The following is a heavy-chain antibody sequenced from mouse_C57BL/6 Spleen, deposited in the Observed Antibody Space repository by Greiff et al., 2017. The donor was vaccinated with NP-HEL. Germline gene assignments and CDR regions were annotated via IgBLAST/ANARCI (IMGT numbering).Heavy chain of an antibody. Sequence: QVQLQQSGPELVKPGASVKISCKASGYAFSSSWMNWVKQRPGKGLEWIGRIYPGDGDTNYNGKFKGKATVTADKSSSTAYMQLSSLTSEDSAVYFCLANWDLDYWGQGTTLTVSS. CDR2: IYPGDGDT. D-gene: IGHD4-1*01. CDR3: LANWDLDY. V-gene: IGHV1-82*01. CDR1: GYAFSSSW. J-gene: IGHJ2*01.